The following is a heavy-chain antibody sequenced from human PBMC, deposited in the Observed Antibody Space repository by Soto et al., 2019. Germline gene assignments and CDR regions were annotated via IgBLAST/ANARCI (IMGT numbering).Heavy chain of an antibody. CDR3: NAPSSGGMDV. CDR1: GYSFTSYW. D-gene: IGHD6-6*01. CDR2: IDPSDSYT. Sequence: GASLKISCKGSGYSFTSYWISWVRQMPGKGLGWVGRIDPSDSYTNYSPSFQGHATISADKSISTAYLQWSSLKASDTAMYYCNAPSSGGMDVWGQGTTVTVSS. J-gene: IGHJ6*02. V-gene: IGHV5-10-1*01.